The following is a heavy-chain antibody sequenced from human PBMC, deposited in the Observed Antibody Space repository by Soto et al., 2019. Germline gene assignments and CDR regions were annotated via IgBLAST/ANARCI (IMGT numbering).Heavy chain of an antibody. CDR3: ARERVGHWFDP. Sequence: SATLSLTCTVSGGSISSYYWSWIRQPPGKGLEWIGYIYYSGSTNYNPSLKSRVTISVDTSKNQFSLKLSSVTAADTAVYYCARERVGHWFDPWGQGTLVTVSS. J-gene: IGHJ5*02. CDR2: IYYSGST. D-gene: IGHD1-26*01. CDR1: GGSISSYY. V-gene: IGHV4-59*01.